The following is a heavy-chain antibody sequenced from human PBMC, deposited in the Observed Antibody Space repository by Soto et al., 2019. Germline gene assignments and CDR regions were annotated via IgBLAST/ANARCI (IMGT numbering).Heavy chain of an antibody. CDR2: ISGSGGST. CDR1: GFTFSSYA. Sequence: GGSLRLSCAASGFTFSSYAMSWVRQAPGKGLEWVSAISGSGGSTYYADSVKGRFTISRDNSKNTLYLQMNSLRAEDTAVYYCAKDPVLRFLEWLSYDAFDIWGQGTMVTVSS. V-gene: IGHV3-23*01. D-gene: IGHD3-3*01. CDR3: AKDPVLRFLEWLSYDAFDI. J-gene: IGHJ3*02.